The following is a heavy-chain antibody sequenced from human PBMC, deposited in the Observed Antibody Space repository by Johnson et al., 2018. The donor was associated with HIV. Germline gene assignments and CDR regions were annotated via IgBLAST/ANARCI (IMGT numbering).Heavy chain of an antibody. D-gene: IGHD6-13*01. J-gene: IGHJ3*02. V-gene: IGHV3-23*04. CDR1: GFTFSSYA. CDR3: SREGAAAGPTDAFDI. Sequence: VQLVESGGGLVQPGGSLRLSCAASGFTFSSYAMSWVRQAPGKGLEWVSAIGTAGDTYYPGSVKGRFTISRDTSKNTLYLQMNSLRAEDTAVYYCSREGAAAGPTDAFDIWGQGTMVTVSS. CDR2: IGTAGDT.